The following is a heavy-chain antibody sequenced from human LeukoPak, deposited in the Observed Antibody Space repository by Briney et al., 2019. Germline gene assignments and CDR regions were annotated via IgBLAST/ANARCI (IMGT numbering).Heavy chain of an antibody. CDR1: GGSINSYY. J-gene: IGHJ4*02. CDR3: ARGGKATVVTM. Sequence: SETLSLTCTVSGGSINSYYWSWIRQPAGKGLEGIGRIYSSGSTNYNPSLKSRVSMSVDTSKNQFSLKLTSVTAADTALYYCARGGKATVVTMWGQGILVTVSS. CDR2: IYSSGST. D-gene: IGHD4-23*01. V-gene: IGHV4-4*07.